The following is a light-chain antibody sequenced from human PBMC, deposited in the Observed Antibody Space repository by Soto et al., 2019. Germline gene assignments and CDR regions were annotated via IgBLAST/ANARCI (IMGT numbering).Light chain of an antibody. CDR2: EVS. Sequence: QSVLTQPASVSGSPGQSITISCTGTSSDVGSYNVVSWYQQHPGEAPKLLIYEVSKRPSGVSDRFSGSKSGNTASLTISGLQAEDEADYHCCSYAGSSSAYVFGTGTKLTVL. CDR3: CSYAGSSSAYV. V-gene: IGLV2-23*02. CDR1: SSDVGSYNV. J-gene: IGLJ1*01.